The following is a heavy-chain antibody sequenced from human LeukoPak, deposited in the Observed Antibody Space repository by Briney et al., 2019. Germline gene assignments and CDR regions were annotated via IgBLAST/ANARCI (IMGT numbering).Heavy chain of an antibody. Sequence: KPSETLSLTCAVYGGSFSDYYWSWIRQPPGKGLEWIGEINHSGSTNYNPSLKSRVTISVDTSKNHISLKLSSVTAEDTAVYYCARIPWSQSEHFQYWGQGTLVTVSS. CDR3: ARIPWSQSEHFQY. D-gene: IGHD3-3*01. J-gene: IGHJ1*01. V-gene: IGHV4-34*01. CDR2: INHSGST. CDR1: GGSFSDYY.